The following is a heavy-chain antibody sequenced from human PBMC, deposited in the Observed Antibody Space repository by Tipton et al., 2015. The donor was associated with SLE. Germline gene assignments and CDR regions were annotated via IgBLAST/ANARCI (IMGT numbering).Heavy chain of an antibody. Sequence: TLSLTCAVYGGSFSGYYWSWIRQPPGKGLEWIGEINHSGSTNYNPSLKNRVTVSVDTSKNQFSLKLSSVTAADTAVFYCARGGGYSSGWPDAFDIWGQGTMVTVSS. V-gene: IGHV4-34*01. CDR2: INHSGST. D-gene: IGHD6-19*01. J-gene: IGHJ3*02. CDR1: GGSFSGYY. CDR3: ARGGGYSSGWPDAFDI.